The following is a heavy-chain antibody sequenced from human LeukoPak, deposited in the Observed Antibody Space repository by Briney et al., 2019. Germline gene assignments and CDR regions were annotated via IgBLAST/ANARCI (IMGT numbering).Heavy chain of an antibody. CDR3: ARYYSNYGENWFDP. CDR1: GGSISSYY. V-gene: IGHV4-4*07. J-gene: IGHJ5*02. CDR2: IYTSGST. D-gene: IGHD4-11*01. Sequence: SETLSLTCTVSGGSISSYYWSWIRQPAGKGLEWIGRIYTSGSTNYNPSLKSLVTMSVDTSKNQFSLKLSSVTAADTAVYYCARYYSNYGENWFDPRGQGTLVTVSS.